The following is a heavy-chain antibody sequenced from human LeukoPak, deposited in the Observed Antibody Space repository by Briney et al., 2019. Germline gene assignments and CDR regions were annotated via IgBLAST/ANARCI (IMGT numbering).Heavy chain of an antibody. CDR3: ARERVVVVAATASGYFDY. D-gene: IGHD2-15*01. J-gene: IGHJ4*02. Sequence: PSETLSLTCTVSGGSISSYYWSWIRQAPGKGLEWIGCIYHTVSPNYNPSLKSRVTISVDTSKSQFSLKLSSETAADTAVYYCARERVVVVAATASGYFDYWGQGALVTVSS. CDR1: GGSISSYY. CDR2: IYHTVSP. V-gene: IGHV4-59*01.